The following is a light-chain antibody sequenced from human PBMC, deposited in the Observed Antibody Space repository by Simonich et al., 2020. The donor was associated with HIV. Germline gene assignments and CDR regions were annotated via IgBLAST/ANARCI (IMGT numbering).Light chain of an antibody. CDR1: QGISSY. CDR3: QHLNSFPLT. V-gene: IGKV1-9*01. J-gene: IGKJ3*01. CDR2: GPT. Sequence: IQLTQSPSFLSASVGDRVTITCLASQGISSYLAWYQQKPGKAPKLLIYGPTTLQRGVPSRFSGSGSGTEFTLTISSLQPEDFATYYCQHLNSFPLTFGPGTKVDIK.